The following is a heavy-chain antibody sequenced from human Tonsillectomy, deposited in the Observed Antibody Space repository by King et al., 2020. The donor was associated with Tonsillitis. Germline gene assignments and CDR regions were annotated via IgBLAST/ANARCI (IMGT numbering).Heavy chain of an antibody. D-gene: IGHD2-15*01. CDR1: AFTFTSYG. V-gene: IGHV3-30*18. J-gene: IGHJ4*02. Sequence: VQLVESGGGVVQPGRSLRVSCAASAFTFTSYGMHWIRQAPGKGLEWVSVISNDGGNKNYADSVKGRFTISRDNYKNTLYLQMNSLRAEDTAVYYCAKDQFPMSSCGNFDYWGQGTLVTVSS. CDR3: AKDQFPMSSCGNFDY. CDR2: ISNDGGNK.